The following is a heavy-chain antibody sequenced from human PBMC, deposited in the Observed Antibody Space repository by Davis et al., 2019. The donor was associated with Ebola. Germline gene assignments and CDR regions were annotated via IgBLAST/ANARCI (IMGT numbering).Heavy chain of an antibody. CDR2: IYSGGST. J-gene: IGHJ4*02. CDR3: VKRTPGSSGWDF. V-gene: IGHV3-53*01. D-gene: IGHD6-6*01. CDR1: GFTFSSYS. Sequence: PGGSLRLSCAASGFTFSSYSMNWVRQAPGKGLEWVSVIYSGGSTYYADSVKGRFTISRDNAKNALYLQMNSLRVEDTGIYYCVKRTPGSSGWDFWGPGTLVTVSS.